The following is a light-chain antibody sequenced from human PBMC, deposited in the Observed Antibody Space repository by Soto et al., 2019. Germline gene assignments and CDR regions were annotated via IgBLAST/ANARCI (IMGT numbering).Light chain of an antibody. J-gene: IGKJ1*01. V-gene: IGKV3-20*01. CDR2: DTS. CDR3: QQYGSLPRT. CDR1: QSVSSSY. Sequence: EIVLTQSPGTLSLSPGGRATLSCRASQSVSSSYLAWYRQKPGQAPRLLIYDTSNRAAGIPDRFSGSGSGTDFTLTISRLEPEDFAVYYCQQYGSLPRTFGQGTKVEIK.